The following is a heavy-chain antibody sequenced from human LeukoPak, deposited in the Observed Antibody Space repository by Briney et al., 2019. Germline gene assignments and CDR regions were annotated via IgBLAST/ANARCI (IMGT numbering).Heavy chain of an antibody. CDR3: ASDAVGDSWSDY. CDR1: GFIFSSYW. J-gene: IGHJ4*02. Sequence: AGGCLRLSCLASGFIFSSYWMSWVRQAQGKGREWLANIKQDGSQTYYLDSVKGRFTISRDNAKNSLYLQMNSLSAAATAVYSCASDAVGDSWSDYWGQGTLVTVSS. V-gene: IGHV3-7*01. D-gene: IGHD6-13*01. CDR2: IKQDGSQT.